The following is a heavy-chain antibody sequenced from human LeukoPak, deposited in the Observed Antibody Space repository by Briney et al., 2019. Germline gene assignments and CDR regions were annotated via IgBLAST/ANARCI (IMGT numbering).Heavy chain of an antibody. CDR2: VNPNRGDT. V-gene: IGHV1-2*02. D-gene: IGHD1-26*01. CDR1: GYTFTGYY. J-gene: IGHJ5*01. CDR3: ARGSGSYWWFDS. Sequence: ASVKVSCQPSGYTFTGYYLHWLRQAPGQGLECMGCVNPNRGDTNYAQKFQGSVTMTRDTSISTVYMELSRLRSDDTAVYYCARGSGSYWWFDSWGQGTLVTVSS.